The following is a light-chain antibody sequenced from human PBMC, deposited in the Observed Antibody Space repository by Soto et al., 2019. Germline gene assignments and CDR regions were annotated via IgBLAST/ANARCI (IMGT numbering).Light chain of an antibody. Sequence: EIVLTQSPATLTLSPGERATLSCRASQSVSSYLAWYQQKPGQAPRLLIYDASNRATGIPARFSGSGSGTDFTLTISSLEPEDFSVYYRQQRSNWPRYTFGQWTKLEIK. V-gene: IGKV3-11*01. J-gene: IGKJ2*01. CDR2: DAS. CDR3: QQRSNWPRYT. CDR1: QSVSSY.